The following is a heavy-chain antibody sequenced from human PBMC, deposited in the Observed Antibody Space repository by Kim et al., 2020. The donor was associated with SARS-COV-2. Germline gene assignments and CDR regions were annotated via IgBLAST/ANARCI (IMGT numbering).Heavy chain of an antibody. Sequence: ASVKVSCKASGYTFTSYSIHWVRQAPGQGLEWMGWINGDKGNTKYSERFQGRVTITRDTSASIAYMELSSLRSEDTALYYCARFYGSGSLIDYWGQGTLVTVSS. V-gene: IGHV1-3*01. CDR3: ARFYGSGSLIDY. D-gene: IGHD3-10*01. J-gene: IGHJ4*02. CDR1: GYTFTSYS. CDR2: INGDKGNT.